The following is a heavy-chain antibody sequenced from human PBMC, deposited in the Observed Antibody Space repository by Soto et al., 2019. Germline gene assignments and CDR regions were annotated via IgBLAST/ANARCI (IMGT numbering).Heavy chain of an antibody. V-gene: IGHV1-69*13. D-gene: IGHD3-22*01. CDR2: IIPIFGTA. CDR3: ASGYYDSSGYPSHTFDY. J-gene: IGHJ4*02. Sequence: SVKVSCKASGGTFSSYAISWVRQAPGQGLEWMGGIIPIFGTANYAQKFQGRVTITADESTSTAYMELSSLRSEDTAVYYCASGYYDSSGYPSHTFDYWGQGTLVTVSS. CDR1: GGTFSSYA.